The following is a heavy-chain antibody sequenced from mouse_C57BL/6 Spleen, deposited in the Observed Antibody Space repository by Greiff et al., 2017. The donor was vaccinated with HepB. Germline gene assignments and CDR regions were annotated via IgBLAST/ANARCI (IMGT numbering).Heavy chain of an antibody. CDR1: GYTFTDYY. D-gene: IGHD3-3*01. Sequence: VQLQQSGPELVKPGASVKISCKASGYTFTDYYMNWVKQSHGKSLEWIGDINPNNGGTSYNQKFKGKATLTVDKSSSTAYMELRSLTSEHSAVYYCARSRDFDYWGQGTTLTVSS. CDR2: INPNNGGT. J-gene: IGHJ2*01. V-gene: IGHV1-26*01. CDR3: ARSRDFDY.